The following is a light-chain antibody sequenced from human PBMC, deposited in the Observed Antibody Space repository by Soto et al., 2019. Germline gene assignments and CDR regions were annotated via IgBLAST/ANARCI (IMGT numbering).Light chain of an antibody. V-gene: IGKV3-15*01. CDR3: QQYFSWPLT. CDR1: QSISSS. Sequence: EIVMTQSPGTLSVSPGETVSLSCRASQSISSSLAWYQRKPGQTPRLLIYGASTSATDIPARFSGSGSGPQFNLPISSLPSEDFAVYFCQQYFSWPLTFGPGTKVDIK. J-gene: IGKJ3*01. CDR2: GAS.